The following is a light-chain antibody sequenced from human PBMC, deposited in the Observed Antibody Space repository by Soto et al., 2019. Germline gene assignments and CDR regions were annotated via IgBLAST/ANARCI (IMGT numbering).Light chain of an antibody. CDR2: VAS. CDR3: QQYYDWPLT. CDR1: QSIAGN. J-gene: IGKJ1*01. V-gene: IGKV3-15*01. Sequence: EIVMTQSPATLSVSPGEGDTLSCRASQSIAGNLAWYQQKPGQPPRLLIHVASTRATGIPARFSGSGFATEFTLTISRLQSEDFAVYYCQQYYDWPLTCGEGTKVDIQ.